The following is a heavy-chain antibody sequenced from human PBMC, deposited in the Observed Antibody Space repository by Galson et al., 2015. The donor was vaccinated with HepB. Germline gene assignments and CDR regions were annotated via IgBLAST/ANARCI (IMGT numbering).Heavy chain of an antibody. Sequence: LRLSCAASGFTFSSYAISWVRQAPGKGLEWVSAVSGYGDNTYYADSVRGRFTISRDNSKNTVYLQLNGLRAEDTAVYYCVKECVVGESCFDYWGQGTLVTVSS. CDR2: VSGYGDNT. D-gene: IGHD2/OR15-2a*01. CDR3: VKECVVGESCFDY. CDR1: GFTFSSYA. V-gene: IGHV3-23*01. J-gene: IGHJ4*02.